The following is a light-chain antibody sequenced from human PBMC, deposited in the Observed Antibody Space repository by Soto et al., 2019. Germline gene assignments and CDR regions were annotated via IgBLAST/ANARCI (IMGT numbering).Light chain of an antibody. Sequence: QSVLTQPPSVSAAPGQKVTISCSGSSSNIGNNYVSWYQQYPGKAPKLIIFEVSNRPSGVSNRFSGSKSGNTASLTIAGLQAEDEADYHCSSYTTGSTLYVFGGGTKV. V-gene: IGLV2-14*01. J-gene: IGLJ1*01. CDR3: SSYTTGSTLYV. CDR1: SSNIGNNY. CDR2: EVS.